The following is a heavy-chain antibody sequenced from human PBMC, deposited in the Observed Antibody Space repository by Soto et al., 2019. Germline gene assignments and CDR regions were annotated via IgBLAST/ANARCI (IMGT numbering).Heavy chain of an antibody. CDR3: ATDTSTRDGGLDYYAMDV. CDR2: ISSSGSST. J-gene: IGHJ6*02. Sequence: EVQLLESGGGLVQPGGSLRLSCAASGFTFSSYAMSWVRQAPGKGLEWVSAISSSGSSTYYADSVKGRFTISRDNSKNTLYLQMNSLRAEDTAVYYCATDTSTRDGGLDYYAMDVWGQGTTVTVS. CDR1: GFTFSSYA. V-gene: IGHV3-23*01. D-gene: IGHD2-2*01.